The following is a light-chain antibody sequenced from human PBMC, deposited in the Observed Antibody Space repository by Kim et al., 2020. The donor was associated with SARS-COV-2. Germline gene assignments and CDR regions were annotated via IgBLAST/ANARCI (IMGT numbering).Light chain of an antibody. CDR1: SGINVGTYR. V-gene: IGLV5-45*02. Sequence: QPVLTQPSSLSASPGASASLTCTLRSGINVGTYRIYWYQQKPGSPPQYLLRYKSDSDKQQGSGVPSRFSGSKDASANAGILLISGLQSEDEADYYCMIWHSSAWVFCGGTQLTVL. CDR3: MIWHSSAWV. J-gene: IGLJ3*02. CDR2: YKSDSDK.